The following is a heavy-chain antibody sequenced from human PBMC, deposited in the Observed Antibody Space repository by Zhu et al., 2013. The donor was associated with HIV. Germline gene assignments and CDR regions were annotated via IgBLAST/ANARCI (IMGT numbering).Heavy chain of an antibody. D-gene: IGHD3-22*01. J-gene: IGHJ4*02. CDR2: ISAYKGNT. CDR1: GYSFTSYG. V-gene: IGHV1-18*01. CDR3: ARDKGGDYYYDSSGYFLFDY. Sequence: QVQLVQSRAEVKKPGASVKVSCKASGYSFTSYGISWVRQAPGQGLEWLGWISAYKGNTNYAQNLQGRVTMTTDTSTSTVYMELSSLRSEDTAVYYCARDKGGDYYYDSSGYFLFDYWGQGTLVTVSS.